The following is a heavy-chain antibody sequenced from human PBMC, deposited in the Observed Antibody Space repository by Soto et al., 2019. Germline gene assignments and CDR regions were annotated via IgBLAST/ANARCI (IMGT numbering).Heavy chain of an antibody. J-gene: IGHJ4*02. Sequence: GGSLRLSCAASGFTFSSYAMSWVRQAPGKGLEWVSAISGSGGSTYYADSVKGRFTISRDNSKNTLYLQMNSLRAEDTAVYYCAKDTYSGSYVTYFDYWGQGTLVTVSS. V-gene: IGHV3-23*01. CDR1: GFTFSSYA. D-gene: IGHD1-26*01. CDR2: ISGSGGST. CDR3: AKDTYSGSYVTYFDY.